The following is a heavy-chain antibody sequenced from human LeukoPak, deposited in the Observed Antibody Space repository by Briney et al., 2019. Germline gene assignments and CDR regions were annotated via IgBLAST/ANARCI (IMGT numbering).Heavy chain of an antibody. J-gene: IGHJ3*02. V-gene: IGHV1-18*01. CDR1: GYTFTSYG. Sequence: ASVKVSCKASGYTFTSYGISWVRQAPGQGLEWMGWISAYNGNTNYAQKLQGRVTMTTDTSTSTAYMELRSLRSDDTAVYYCARGYCSSTSCYRTDDAFDIWGQGTMVTVSS. CDR2: ISAYNGNT. CDR3: ARGYCSSTSCYRTDDAFDI. D-gene: IGHD2-2*01.